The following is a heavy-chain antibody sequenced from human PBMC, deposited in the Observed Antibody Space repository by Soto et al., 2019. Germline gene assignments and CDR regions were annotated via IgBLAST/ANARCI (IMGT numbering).Heavy chain of an antibody. D-gene: IGHD6-13*01. CDR1: GGSISSGGYY. J-gene: IGHJ6*02. CDR2: IYYSGST. V-gene: IGHV4-31*03. CDR3: AREGNPSSSSWYIGGYYYYGMDV. Sequence: SETLSLTCTVSGGSISSGGYYWSWIRQHPGKGLEWIGYIYYSGSTYYNPSLKSRVTISVDTSKNQFSLKLSSVTAADTAVYYCAREGNPSSSSWYIGGYYYYGMDVWGQGTTVTVSS.